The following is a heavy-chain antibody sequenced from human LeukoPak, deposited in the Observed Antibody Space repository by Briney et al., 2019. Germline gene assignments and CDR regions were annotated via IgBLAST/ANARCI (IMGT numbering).Heavy chain of an antibody. CDR1: GFTFDDYA. CDR2: LSWNSGSI. D-gene: IGHD1-26*01. Sequence: GGSLRLSCAASGFTFDDYAMDWVRQARGKGLEWVSGLSWNSGSIGYADSVKGRFTISRDNAKNSLYLQMNSLRAEDTALYYCAKDKVGATSGAFDIWGQGTMVTVSS. J-gene: IGHJ3*02. V-gene: IGHV3-9*01. CDR3: AKDKVGATSGAFDI.